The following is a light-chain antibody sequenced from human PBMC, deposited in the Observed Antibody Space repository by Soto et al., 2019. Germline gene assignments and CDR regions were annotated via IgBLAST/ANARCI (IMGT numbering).Light chain of an antibody. V-gene: IGKV3-20*01. CDR2: GAS. CDR1: QTVSSSF. J-gene: IGKJ1*01. CDR3: QQYGSSPGT. Sequence: EIVLTQSPGTLSLSPGEGATLSCRASQTVSSSFLAWYQQKAGQAPRLLIYGASSRATGIPDRFSGSGSGTDFTLTITRLETEDCAVYDCQQYGSSPGTFGQGTKVEIK.